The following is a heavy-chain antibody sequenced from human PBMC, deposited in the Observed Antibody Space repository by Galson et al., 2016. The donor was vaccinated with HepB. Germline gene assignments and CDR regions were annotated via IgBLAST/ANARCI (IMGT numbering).Heavy chain of an antibody. CDR2: IKDDGSKA. CDR1: GFTFSSFW. J-gene: IGHJ1*01. V-gene: IGHV3-7*03. Sequence: SLRLSCAASGFTFSSFWMNWVRQAPGKGLEWVASIKDDGSKAFYADSVKGRFTISRDNAKNSLSLQMNSLRAEDTAVFYCAREGDEAGWNFHQWGQSTLVTVSS. CDR3: AREGDEAGWNFHQ. D-gene: IGHD6-19*01.